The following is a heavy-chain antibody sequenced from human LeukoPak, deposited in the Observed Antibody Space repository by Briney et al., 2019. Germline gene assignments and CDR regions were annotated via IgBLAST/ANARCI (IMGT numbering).Heavy chain of an antibody. CDR1: GFTFSSYE. J-gene: IGHJ6*03. CDR2: IRYDGSNK. Sequence: QPGGSLRLSCAASGFTFSSYEMNWVRQAPGKGLEWVAFIRYDGSNKYYADSVKGRFTISRDNSKNTLYLQMNSLRAEDTVVYYCAKDSGSYSGAYYYYYMDVWGKGTTVTISS. V-gene: IGHV3-30*02. D-gene: IGHD1-26*01. CDR3: AKDSGSYSGAYYYYYMDV.